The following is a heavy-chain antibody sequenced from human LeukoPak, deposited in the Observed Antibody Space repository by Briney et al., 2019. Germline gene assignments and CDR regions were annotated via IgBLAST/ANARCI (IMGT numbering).Heavy chain of an antibody. CDR3: VKVDT. D-gene: IGHD5-18*01. J-gene: IGHJ4*02. CDR2: IRNDGNKK. V-gene: IGHV3-30*02. Sequence: GGSLRLSCVASGFTFSTSGIHWVRQSPGKGLDWVAFIRNDGNKKNYAGSVKGRFTISRDNSKNTLYLQMDSLSAEDTAVYYCVKVDTWGQGTLVTVSS. CDR1: GFTFSTSG.